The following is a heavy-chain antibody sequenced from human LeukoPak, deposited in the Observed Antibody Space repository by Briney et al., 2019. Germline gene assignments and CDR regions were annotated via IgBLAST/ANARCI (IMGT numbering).Heavy chain of an antibody. CDR2: IYYSGST. CDR3: ARDPHYYGSGSPSVENY. Sequence: SETLSLTCTVSGGSISSSSYYWGWIRQPPGKGLEWIGSIYYSGSTYYNPSLKSRVTISVDTSKNQFSLKLSSVTAADTAVYYCARDPHYYGSGSPSVENYWGQGTLVTVSS. CDR1: GGSISSSSYY. J-gene: IGHJ4*02. V-gene: IGHV4-39*07. D-gene: IGHD3-10*01.